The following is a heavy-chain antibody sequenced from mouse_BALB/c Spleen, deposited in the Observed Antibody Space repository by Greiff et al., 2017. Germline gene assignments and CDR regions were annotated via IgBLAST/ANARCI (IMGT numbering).Heavy chain of an antibody. CDR3: TRGAYGLLFAY. CDR2: INPSNGGT. J-gene: IGHJ3*01. Sequence: QVQLQQSGAELVKPGASVTLSCKASGYTFTSYYMYWVKQRPGQGLEWIGEINPSNGGTNFNEKFKSKATLTVDKSSSTAYMQLSSLTSEDSAVYYCTRGAYGLLFAYWGQGTLVTVSA. D-gene: IGHD2-3*01. V-gene: IGHV1S81*02. CDR1: GYTFTSYY.